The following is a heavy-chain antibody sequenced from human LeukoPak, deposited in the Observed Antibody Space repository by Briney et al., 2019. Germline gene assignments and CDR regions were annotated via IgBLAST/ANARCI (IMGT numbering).Heavy chain of an antibody. Sequence: PGGSLRLSCAASGFTFSSYSMNWVRQAPGKGLEWVSSISGSSSYIYYADSVKGRFTISRDNAKNSLYLQMNSLRAEDTAVYYCARDTAYYDSSGYQIETHGAFDIWGQGTMVTVSS. D-gene: IGHD3-22*01. CDR2: ISGSSSYI. CDR1: GFTFSSYS. V-gene: IGHV3-21*01. CDR3: ARDTAYYDSSGYQIETHGAFDI. J-gene: IGHJ3*02.